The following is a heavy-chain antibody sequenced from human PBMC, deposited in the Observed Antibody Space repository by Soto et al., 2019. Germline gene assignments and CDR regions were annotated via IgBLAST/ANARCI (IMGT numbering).Heavy chain of an antibody. CDR2: IYWDDYK. J-gene: IGHJ4*02. CDR3: VHKAAGDPILDY. V-gene: IGHV2-5*02. CDR1: GFSLSTSGVG. Sequence: QITLKESGPALVKPTQTLTLTCTFSGFSLSTSGVGVGWIRQPPGEALEWLALIYWDDYKHFSPTLESRLTIKQDTSKMQVALTTTNMAPVHTPTYYCVHKAAGDPILDYWGQGTLCTVSS. D-gene: IGHD3-16*01.